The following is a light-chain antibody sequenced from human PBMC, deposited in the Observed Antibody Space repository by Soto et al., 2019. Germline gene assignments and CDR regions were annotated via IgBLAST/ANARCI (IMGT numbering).Light chain of an antibody. CDR1: SSDVGGYNY. Sequence: QSALTQPASVSGSPGQSISISCTGSSSDVGGYNYVSWYQHHPGKAPKLMIYDVNIRPSGVSNRFSGSRSGNTASLTISGLKAEDEADSYCSSYTSSSTVVFGGGTKLTVL. J-gene: IGLJ2*01. CDR3: SSYTSSSTVV. V-gene: IGLV2-14*03. CDR2: DVN.